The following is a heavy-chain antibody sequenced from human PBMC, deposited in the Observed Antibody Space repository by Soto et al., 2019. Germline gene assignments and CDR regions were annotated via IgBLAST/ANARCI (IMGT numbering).Heavy chain of an antibody. D-gene: IGHD4-4*01. J-gene: IGHJ5*02. V-gene: IGHV1-2*02. CDR2: INPKSDDP. Sequence: ASVKVSCKASGYTFSDNQIHWLRRAPGQGLEWMGRINPKSDDPNYAQKFQGRVTMTRDTSIDTAYLELTGLTSDDTATYYCARKHSLDYIRWGLDPWGQGTLVTVSS. CDR1: GYTFSDNQ. CDR3: ARKHSLDYIRWGLDP.